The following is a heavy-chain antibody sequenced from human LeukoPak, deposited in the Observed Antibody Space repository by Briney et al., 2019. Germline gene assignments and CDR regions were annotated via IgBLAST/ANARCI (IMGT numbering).Heavy chain of an antibody. V-gene: IGHV4-4*07. CDR1: GGSISSYY. D-gene: IGHD4-11*01. CDR3: AREIDWSVSTTVTGRYFDL. Sequence: TASETLSLTCTVSGGSISSYYWSWIRQPAGKGLEWIGRIYTSGSTNYNPSLKSRVTMSVDTSKNQFSLKLSSVTAADTAVYYCAREIDWSVSTTVTGRYFDLWGRGTLVTVSS. J-gene: IGHJ2*01. CDR2: IYTSGST.